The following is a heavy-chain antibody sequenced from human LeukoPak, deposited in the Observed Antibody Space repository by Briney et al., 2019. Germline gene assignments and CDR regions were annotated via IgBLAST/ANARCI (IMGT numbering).Heavy chain of an antibody. V-gene: IGHV3-23*01. Sequence: GGSLRLSCAASGFTFDNYAMNWVRQAPGKGLGWVLGISGSGAYTYYADSVKGRFTISRDNSKNTLYLQLDSLSGEDTAIYYCARDTSFNYGAHAMDVWGQGTTVTVSS. CDR2: ISGSGAYT. CDR1: GFTFDNYA. D-gene: IGHD4/OR15-4a*01. CDR3: ARDTSFNYGAHAMDV. J-gene: IGHJ6*02.